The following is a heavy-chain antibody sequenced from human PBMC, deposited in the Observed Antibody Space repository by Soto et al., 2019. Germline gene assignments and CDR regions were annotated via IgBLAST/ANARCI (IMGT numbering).Heavy chain of an antibody. V-gene: IGHV4-34*01. Sequence: SETLSLTCAVYGGSFSGYYWSWIRQPPGKGLEWIGEINHSGSTNYNPSLKSRITISIDTSKNQFSLKLSSVTAADTAVYYCARGPHVDTVMVRAYYYHGMDVWGQGTTVTVSS. CDR2: INHSGST. CDR3: ARGPHVDTVMVRAYYYHGMDV. CDR1: GGSFSGYY. J-gene: IGHJ6*02. D-gene: IGHD5-18*01.